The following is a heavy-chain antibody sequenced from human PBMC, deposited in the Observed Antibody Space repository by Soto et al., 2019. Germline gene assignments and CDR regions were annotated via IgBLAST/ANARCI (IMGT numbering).Heavy chain of an antibody. J-gene: IGHJ4*02. V-gene: IGHV3-64*01. CDR2: ISSNGGST. CDR3: ARDTKSGSYSLDY. CDR1: GFTFNRYA. D-gene: IGHD1-26*01. Sequence: ELQLVESGGGLVQPGGSLRLSCAASGFTFNRYAMHWVRQAPGKGLEYVSAISSNGGSTYYANSVKGRFTISRDNSKNTLYFQMGSLRAEDMAVYYCARDTKSGSYSLDYWGQGTLVTVSS.